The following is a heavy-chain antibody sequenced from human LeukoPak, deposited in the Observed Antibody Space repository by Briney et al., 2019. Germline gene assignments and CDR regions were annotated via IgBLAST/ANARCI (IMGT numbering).Heavy chain of an antibody. Sequence: PSETLSLTCTVSGGSISSSSYYWGCIRQPPGKGLVWIGSIYYSGSTYYNPSLKSRVTISVDTSKNQFSLKLSSVTAADSAVYYCARDGSTTLALDYWGQGTLVTVSS. CDR1: GGSISSSSYY. CDR2: IYYSGST. J-gene: IGHJ4*02. CDR3: ARDGSTTLALDY. V-gene: IGHV4-39*07. D-gene: IGHD1-26*01.